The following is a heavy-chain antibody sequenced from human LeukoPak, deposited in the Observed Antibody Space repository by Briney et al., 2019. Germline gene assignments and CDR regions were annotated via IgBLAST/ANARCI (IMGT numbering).Heavy chain of an antibody. V-gene: IGHV3-33*01. CDR3: ARDAIAAAGYYYYGMDV. CDR1: GFTFSSYG. D-gene: IGHD6-13*01. J-gene: IGHJ6*02. Sequence: PGGSLRLSCAASGFTFSSYGMHWVRQAPGKGLEWVAVIWYDGSNKYYAGSVKGRFTISRDNSKNTLYLQMNSLRAEDTAVYYCARDAIAAAGYYYYGMDVWGQGTTVTVSS. CDR2: IWYDGSNK.